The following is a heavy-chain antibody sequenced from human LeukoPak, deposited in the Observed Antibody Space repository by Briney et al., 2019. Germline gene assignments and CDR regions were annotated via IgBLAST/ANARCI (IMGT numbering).Heavy chain of an antibody. V-gene: IGHV4-4*07. J-gene: IGHJ4*02. CDR3: ARESRRTGDFDY. CDR1: GDSISSYY. Sequence: SKTLSLACTVSGDSISSYYWCWIRQPAGKGLEWIGRIYTSGSTNYNPSLKSRVTMSVDTSKNQFSLKLSSVTAADTAVYYCARESRRTGDFDYWGQGTLVTVSS. D-gene: IGHD7-27*01. CDR2: IYTSGST.